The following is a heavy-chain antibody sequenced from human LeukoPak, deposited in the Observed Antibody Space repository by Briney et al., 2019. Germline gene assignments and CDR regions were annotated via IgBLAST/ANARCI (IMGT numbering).Heavy chain of an antibody. J-gene: IGHJ4*02. Sequence: SLRLSCAVSGFTLHLYAMHWVRLAPGKGLEWVCLIPGDGSSTYYAGSVKGRFTISRDNSKNSLYLQMNSLRTEDTALYYCAKRSSDSSGPTDWGQGTLVTVSS. CDR2: IPGDGSST. CDR3: AKRSSDSSGPTD. D-gene: IGHD6-19*01. V-gene: IGHV3-43*02. CDR1: GFTLHLYA.